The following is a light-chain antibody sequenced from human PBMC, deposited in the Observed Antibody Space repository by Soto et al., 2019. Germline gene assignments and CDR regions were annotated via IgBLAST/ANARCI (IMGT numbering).Light chain of an antibody. CDR1: SSDAGGYNY. V-gene: IGLV2-14*01. Sequence: QSVLTQPASVSGSPGQSITISCTGTSSDAGGYNYVSWYQQHPGKAPKLMIYDVSNRPSGVSTRFSGSKSGNTASLTISGLQAEDEADYYCSSYTSSSTLEVFGTGTKVTVL. CDR3: SSYTSSSTLEV. CDR2: DVS. J-gene: IGLJ1*01.